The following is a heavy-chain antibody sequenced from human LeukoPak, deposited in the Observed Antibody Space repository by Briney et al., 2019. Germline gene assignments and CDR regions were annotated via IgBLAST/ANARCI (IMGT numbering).Heavy chain of an antibody. CDR3: ARRSHADSSSGWGFDP. V-gene: IGHV4-4*09. CDR2: IYTSGST. Sequence: SETLSLTCTVSGGSISSYYWSWIRQPPGKGLEWIGYIYTSGSTNYNPSLKSRVTISVDTSKNQFSLKLSSVTAADTAVYYCARRSHADSSSGWGFDPWGQGTLVTVSS. J-gene: IGHJ5*02. CDR1: GGSISSYY. D-gene: IGHD6-6*01.